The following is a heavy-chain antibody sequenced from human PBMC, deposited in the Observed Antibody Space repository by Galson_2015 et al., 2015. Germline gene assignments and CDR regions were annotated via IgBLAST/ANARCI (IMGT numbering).Heavy chain of an antibody. D-gene: IGHD3-3*01. CDR3: RRGHWSDIQS. CDR1: GFTVSSSY. V-gene: IGHV3-53*01. Sequence: SLRLSCAASGFTVSSSYMTWVRQTPGKGPEWVALIQSDGTTYYTDSVKGRFSISRDNPKNTLYLQMNSLRVEDTAVYYCRRGHWSDIQSWGQGTLVTVSS. CDR2: IQSDGTT. J-gene: IGHJ5*02.